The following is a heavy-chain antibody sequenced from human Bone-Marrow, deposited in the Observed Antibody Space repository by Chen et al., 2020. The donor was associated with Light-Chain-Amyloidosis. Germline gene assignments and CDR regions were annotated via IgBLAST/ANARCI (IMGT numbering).Heavy chain of an antibody. D-gene: IGHD3-16*01. CDR3: AREIMITFGGDHSYYFDY. CDR1: GGSISSYY. V-gene: IGHV4-59*01. CDR2: IYYSGST. Sequence: QVQLQESGPGLVKPSETLSLTCTVSGGSISSYYWSWIRQPPGKGLEWIGYIYYSGSTNYNPSLKSRVTISVDTSKNQFSLKLSSVTAADTAVYYCAREIMITFGGDHSYYFDYWGQGTLVTVSS. J-gene: IGHJ4*02.